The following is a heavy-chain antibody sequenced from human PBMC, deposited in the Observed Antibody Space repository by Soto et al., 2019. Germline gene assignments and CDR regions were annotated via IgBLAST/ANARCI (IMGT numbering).Heavy chain of an antibody. V-gene: IGHV3-23*01. Sequence: GGSLRLSCAASGFPFSNFAMSWVRQAPGKGLEWVSGIGGNGVTRYYADSVKGRFTISRDNSKNTLYLQMSSLRAEDTALYYCAKGIGSGWYAFDFWGQGTLVTVSS. D-gene: IGHD6-19*01. CDR1: GFPFSNFA. CDR2: IGGNGVTR. J-gene: IGHJ4*02. CDR3: AKGIGSGWYAFDF.